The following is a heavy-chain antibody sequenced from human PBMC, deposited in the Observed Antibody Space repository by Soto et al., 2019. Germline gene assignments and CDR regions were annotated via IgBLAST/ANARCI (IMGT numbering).Heavy chain of an antibody. CDR3: ARHVGVRGTRGFDY. CDR1: GGSIMETYW. D-gene: IGHD1-1*01. V-gene: IGHV4-4*02. J-gene: IGHJ4*02. Sequence: QVQLQESGPGLVEPSETLSLTCAVSGGSIMETYWWRWVRQPPGKGLQWIGETSYRWTAHYNPSLSSRVTISMDTSRHQISLTVISVTAADSASYYGARHVGVRGTRGFDYWGQGTLVTVSS. CDR2: TSYRWTA.